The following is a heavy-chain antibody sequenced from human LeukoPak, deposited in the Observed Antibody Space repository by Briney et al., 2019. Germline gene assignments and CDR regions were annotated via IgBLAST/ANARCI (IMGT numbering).Heavy chain of an antibody. D-gene: IGHD5-24*01. CDR1: GFSFTNCW. J-gene: IGHJ6*03. CDR2: IYPGDLDT. V-gene: IGHV5-51*01. Sequence: GESLKISCKGSGFSFTNCWIAWVRQMPGKGLEWMGIIYPGDLDTRYSPSFQGQVTISADKSSSTAYLQWSSLKASNTAMYYCARIHRRDGYNKYHGYYYMGVWGKGTTVTISS. CDR3: ARIHRRDGYNKYHGYYYMGV.